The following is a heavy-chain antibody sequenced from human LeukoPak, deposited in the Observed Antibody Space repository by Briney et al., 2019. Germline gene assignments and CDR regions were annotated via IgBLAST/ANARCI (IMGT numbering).Heavy chain of an antibody. CDR3: ARVRGYNPADRYFDY. J-gene: IGHJ4*02. CDR2: ISIDGVYK. V-gene: IGHV3-30*03. D-gene: IGHD5-24*01. CDR1: GFSFSSQG. Sequence: GGSLRLSCSASGFSFSSQGMHWVRQAPGEGLKWVAVISIDGVYKYYADSVKGRFIISRDNAKNSLYLQMNSLRAEDTAVYYCARVRGYNPADRYFDYWGQGTLVTVSS.